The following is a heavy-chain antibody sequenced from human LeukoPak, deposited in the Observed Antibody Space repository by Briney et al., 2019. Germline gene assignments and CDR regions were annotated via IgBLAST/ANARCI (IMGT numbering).Heavy chain of an antibody. CDR3: TRRADSGSYNFDY. D-gene: IGHD1-26*01. CDR2: IRSKANSYAT. Sequence: GGSLRLSCAASGFTFSGSAMHWVRQASGKGLEWVGRIRSKANSYATTYAASVKGRFTISRDDSKNTAYLQMNSLKTEDTAVYYCTRRADSGSYNFDYWGQGTLVTVSS. V-gene: IGHV3-73*01. CDR1: GFTFSGSA. J-gene: IGHJ4*02.